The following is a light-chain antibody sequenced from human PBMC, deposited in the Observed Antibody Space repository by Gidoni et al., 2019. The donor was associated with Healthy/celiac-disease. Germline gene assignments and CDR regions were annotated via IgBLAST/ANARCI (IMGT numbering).Light chain of an antibody. J-gene: IGKJ4*01. V-gene: IGKV1-39*01. CDR3: QQSYSTPRT. CDR1: QSISSY. CDR2: AAS. Sequence: DIQMTQSPSSLSASVGDRVTITCRASQSISSYLNWYQQKPGKAPKLLIYAASSLQSGVPSRFSGSGSGKDFTLTISSLQPEDFATYYCQQSYSTPRTFXGXTKVEIK.